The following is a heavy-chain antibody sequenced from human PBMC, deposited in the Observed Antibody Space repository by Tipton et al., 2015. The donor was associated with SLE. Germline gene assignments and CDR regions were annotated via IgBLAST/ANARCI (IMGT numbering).Heavy chain of an antibody. CDR1: GGSVSSSSYY. CDR2: IYYSGST. Sequence: TLSLTCTVSGGSVSSSSYYWSWIRQPPGKGLEWIGYIYYSGSTNYNPSLKSRVTISVDTSKNQFSLKLSSVTAADTAVYYCAIGGLDAFDIWGQGTMVTVSS. J-gene: IGHJ3*02. D-gene: IGHD3-10*01. V-gene: IGHV4-61*01. CDR3: AIGGLDAFDI.